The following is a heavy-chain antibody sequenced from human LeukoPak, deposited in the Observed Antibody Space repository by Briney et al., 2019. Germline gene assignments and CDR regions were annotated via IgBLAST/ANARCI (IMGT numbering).Heavy chain of an antibody. CDR1: GYSFTSYW. CDR2: IYRGDSNT. J-gene: IGHJ3*02. V-gene: IGHV5-51*01. CDR3: ARSLPGDAFDI. Sequence: LGESLKISCKCSGYSFTSYWIGWVRHMPGKRVGWLGIIYRGDSNTRYSPSFQGQVTISADKSISTAYLQWSSLKAADTVMYCCARSLPGDAFDIWGQGTMVTVSS.